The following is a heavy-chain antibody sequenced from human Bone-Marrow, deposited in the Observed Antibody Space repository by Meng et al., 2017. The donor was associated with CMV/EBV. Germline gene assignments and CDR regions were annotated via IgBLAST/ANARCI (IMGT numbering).Heavy chain of an antibody. J-gene: IGHJ4*02. V-gene: IGHV5-51*01. D-gene: IGHD3-3*01. CDR1: GYSFADFW. Sequence: KVSCKGSGYSFADFWIGWVRQMPGKGLEWMGIIYPGDSDTKYSPSFQGQVTISADKSISTAYLQWSSLKASDTAMYYCARPNDFWSGLDHWGQGTLVTVSS. CDR2: IYPGDSDT. CDR3: ARPNDFWSGLDH.